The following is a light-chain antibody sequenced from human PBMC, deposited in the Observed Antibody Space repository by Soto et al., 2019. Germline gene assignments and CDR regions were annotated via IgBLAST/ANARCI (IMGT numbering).Light chain of an antibody. CDR3: QQADSYPPT. CDR2: AAS. Sequence: DIQMTQSPSSVSASIGDRVTITCRASQGISKWLAWYQQKPGRPPKLLIYAASSLQSGVPSRFGGSGYGTDFTLTISSLQIEDFASYYCQQADSYPPTFGPGTKVEIK. CDR1: QGISKW. J-gene: IGKJ3*01. V-gene: IGKV1D-12*01.